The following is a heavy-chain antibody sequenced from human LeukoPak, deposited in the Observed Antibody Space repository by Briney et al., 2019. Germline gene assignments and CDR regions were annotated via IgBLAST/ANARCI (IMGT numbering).Heavy chain of an antibody. CDR1: GGSISSGGYY. CDR3: ARGELEDLVEMVPASGGFDI. Sequence: PSETLSLTCTVSGGSISSGGYYWSWIRQHPGKGLEWIGYIYYSGSTYYNPSLKSRVTISVDTSKNQFSLKLNSVTAADTAVYYCARGELEDLVEMVPASGGFDIWGPGTMVTVSS. D-gene: IGHD2-8*01. V-gene: IGHV4-31*03. CDR2: IYYSGST. J-gene: IGHJ3*02.